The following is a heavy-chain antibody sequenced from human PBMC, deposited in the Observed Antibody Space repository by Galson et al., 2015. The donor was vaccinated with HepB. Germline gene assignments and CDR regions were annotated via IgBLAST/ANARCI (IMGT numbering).Heavy chain of an antibody. D-gene: IGHD1-26*01. J-gene: IGHJ3*01. Sequence: SVKVSCKASGYSFINFGISWVRQAPGQGLEWLGWISASSGDTKYAQYLQGRVTMTTDTSSSTAYLELGSLRSGDTAVYFCATGRVFVGAFDVWGPGTMVTVSS. CDR3: ATGRVFVGAFDV. CDR2: ISASSGDT. CDR1: GYSFINFG. V-gene: IGHV1-18*01.